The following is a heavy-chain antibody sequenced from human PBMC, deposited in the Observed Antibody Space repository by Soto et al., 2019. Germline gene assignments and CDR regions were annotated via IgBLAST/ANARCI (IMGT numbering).Heavy chain of an antibody. CDR2: INAGNGNT. D-gene: IGHD3-22*01. V-gene: IGHV1-3*01. J-gene: IGHJ4*02. Sequence: ASVKVSCKASGYAFTSYAMHWVRQAPGQRLEWMGWINAGNGNTKYSQKFQGRVTITRDTSASTAYMELSSLRSEDTAVYYCARVVYYYDSSGYYPFDYWGQGTLVTVSS. CDR1: GYAFTSYA. CDR3: ARVVYYYDSSGYYPFDY.